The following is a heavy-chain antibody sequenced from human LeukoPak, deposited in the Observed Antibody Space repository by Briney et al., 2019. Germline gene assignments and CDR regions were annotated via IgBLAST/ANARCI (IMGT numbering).Heavy chain of an antibody. V-gene: IGHV1-18*01. CDR3: AREGTAWYFDY. D-gene: IGHD3-10*01. Sequence: ASVKVSCKASVYTFTNYGISWVRQAPGQGLERMGWSSTYNGNTNYTQKIQGRVTMTTDTSTSTAYMELRSLRADDTAVYFCAREGTAWYFDYWGQGTLVSVSS. CDR2: SSTYNGNT. J-gene: IGHJ4*02. CDR1: VYTFTNYG.